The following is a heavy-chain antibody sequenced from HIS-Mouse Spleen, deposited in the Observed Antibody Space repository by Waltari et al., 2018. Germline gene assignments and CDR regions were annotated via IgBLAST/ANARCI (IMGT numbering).Heavy chain of an antibody. Sequence: QLQLQESGPGLVKPSETLSLTCTVSGGSIRSSSYYWGWIRQPPGKGLEGIGSIYYSGRTYYNPSLKSRVTISVDTSKNQFSLKLSSVTAADTAVYYCAREIPYSSSWYDWYFDLWGRGTLVTVSS. CDR2: IYYSGRT. D-gene: IGHD6-13*01. J-gene: IGHJ2*01. V-gene: IGHV4-39*07. CDR1: GGSIRSSSYY. CDR3: AREIPYSSSWYDWYFDL.